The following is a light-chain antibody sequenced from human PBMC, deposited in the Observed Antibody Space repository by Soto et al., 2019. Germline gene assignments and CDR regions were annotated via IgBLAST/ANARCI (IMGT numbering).Light chain of an antibody. CDR1: QSLTNNY. CDR2: GAS. J-gene: IGKJ1*01. CDR3: QQYEAVVT. Sequence: EIVLTQSPFTLSFSPVERSTRSCRASQSLTNNYFAWYQQNPGRSLRLLIDGASTRATGIPDRFSGSGSGTHFTLTISRLEPEDVAVYYCQQYEAVVTFGQGTRWIS. V-gene: IGKV3-20*01.